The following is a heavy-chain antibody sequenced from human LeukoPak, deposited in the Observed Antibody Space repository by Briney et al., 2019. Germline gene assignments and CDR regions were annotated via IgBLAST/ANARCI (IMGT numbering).Heavy chain of an antibody. J-gene: IGHJ4*02. CDR1: GFTFSSYE. CDR2: ISSSGSTI. V-gene: IGHV3-48*03. Sequence: GGSLRLSCAASGFTFSSYEMNWVRQAPGQGLEWVSYISSSGSTIYYADSVKGRFTISRDNAKNSLFLQMDSLRDEDTAVYYCATYDYWGQGTLVTVSS. CDR3: ATYDY.